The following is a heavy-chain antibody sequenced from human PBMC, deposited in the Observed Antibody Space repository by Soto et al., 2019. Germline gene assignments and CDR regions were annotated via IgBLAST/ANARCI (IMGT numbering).Heavy chain of an antibody. V-gene: IGHV3-33*01. CDR1: GFTFSSYG. Sequence: GGSLRLSCAASGFTFSSYGMHWVRQAPGKGLEWVAVIWYDGSNKYYADSVKGRFTISRDNSKNTLYLQMNSLRAEDTAVYYCARDWYGSGSYPFPSYYMDVWGKGTTVTVSS. CDR3: ARDWYGSGSYPFPSYYMDV. J-gene: IGHJ6*03. CDR2: IWYDGSNK. D-gene: IGHD3-10*01.